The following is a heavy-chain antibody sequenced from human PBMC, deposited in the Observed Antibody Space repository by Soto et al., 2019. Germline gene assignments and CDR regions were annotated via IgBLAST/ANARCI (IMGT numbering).Heavy chain of an antibody. J-gene: IGHJ6*02. CDR1: GFTFSSYA. D-gene: IGHD3-10*01. Sequence: GGSLRLSCAASGFTFSSYAMSWVRQAPGKGLEWVSAISGSGGSTYYADSVKGRFTISRDNSKNTLYLQMNSLRAEDTAVYYCAKNPILLGFSYYCYGMDVWGQGTTVTVSS. CDR3: AKNPILLGFSYYCYGMDV. CDR2: ISGSGGST. V-gene: IGHV3-23*01.